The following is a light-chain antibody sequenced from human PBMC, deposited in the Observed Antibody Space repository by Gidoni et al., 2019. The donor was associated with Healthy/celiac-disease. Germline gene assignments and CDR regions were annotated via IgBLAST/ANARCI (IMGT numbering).Light chain of an antibody. J-gene: IGKJ2*01. Sequence: DIQMTQSPSSLSASVGDRVTITCRASQSISTYLNWYQQRPGKAPKLLIYAASILQSGVPSRFSGSGSGTDLTLTISSLQPEDFATYYCQQSYSTPYTFXQXTKLQIK. CDR1: QSISTY. CDR2: AAS. V-gene: IGKV1-39*01. CDR3: QQSYSTPYT.